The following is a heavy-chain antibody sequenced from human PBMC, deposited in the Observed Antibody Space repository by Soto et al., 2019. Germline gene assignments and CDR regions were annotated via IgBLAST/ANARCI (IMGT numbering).Heavy chain of an antibody. CDR2: IYHSGST. CDR3: ARYCSGGSGIYYYYMDV. CDR1: SGSISSSNW. V-gene: IGHV4-4*02. D-gene: IGHD2-15*01. Sequence: SETLSLTCAVSSGSISSSNWWSWVRQPPGKGLEWIGEIYHSGSTNYNPSLKSRVTISVDKSKNQFSLKLSSVTAADTAVYYCARYCSGGSGIYYYYMDVWGKGTTVTVSS. J-gene: IGHJ6*03.